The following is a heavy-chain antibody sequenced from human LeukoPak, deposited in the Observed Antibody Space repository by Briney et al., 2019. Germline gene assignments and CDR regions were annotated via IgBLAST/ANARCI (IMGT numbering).Heavy chain of an antibody. Sequence: PSETLSLTCTVSGGSISSSSYYWGWIRQPPGKGLEWIGSIYYSGSTYYNPSLKSRVTISVDTSKNQFSLKLSSVTAADTAVYYCARRGIAVAGTIYWGQGTLVTVPS. CDR1: GGSISSSSYY. CDR3: ARRGIAVAGTIY. V-gene: IGHV4-39*01. J-gene: IGHJ4*02. CDR2: IYYSGST. D-gene: IGHD6-19*01.